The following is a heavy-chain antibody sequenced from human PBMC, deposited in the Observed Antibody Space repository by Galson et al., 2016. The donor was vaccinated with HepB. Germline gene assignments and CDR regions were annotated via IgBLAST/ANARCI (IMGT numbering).Heavy chain of an antibody. CDR1: GFTFSSYW. D-gene: IGHD3-10*01. CDR2: IKQDGSEK. CDR3: ARHHGSGSFWDYFDY. J-gene: IGHJ4*02. V-gene: IGHV3-7*03. Sequence: SLRLSCAASGFTFSSYWMNWVRQAPGKGLEWVANIKQDGSEKYYADSVKGRFTISRDNAKNSLYLQMNSLRDEATAVYYCARHHGSGSFWDYFDYWGQGTLVTVSS.